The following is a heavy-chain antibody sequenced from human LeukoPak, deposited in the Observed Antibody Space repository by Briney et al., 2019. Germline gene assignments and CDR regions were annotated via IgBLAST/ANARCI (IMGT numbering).Heavy chain of an antibody. V-gene: IGHV3-23*01. CDR3: ATDRATQYFDY. Sequence: GGSLRLSCAASGFTFSSSAMSWVRQAPGKGLEWVSAISNNGGYTYYVDSVQGRFTVSRDNSRNTLFLQMNSLRVEDTAVYYCATDRATQYFDYWGQGTLVSVPS. J-gene: IGHJ4*02. CDR1: GFTFSSSA. CDR2: ISNNGGYT. D-gene: IGHD2-15*01.